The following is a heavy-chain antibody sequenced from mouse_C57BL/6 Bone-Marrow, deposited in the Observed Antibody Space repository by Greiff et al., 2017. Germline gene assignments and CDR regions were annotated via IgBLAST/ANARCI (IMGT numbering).Heavy chain of an antibody. J-gene: IGHJ1*03. V-gene: IGHV5-6*01. CDR2: ISSGGSYT. Sequence: EVQRVESGGDLVKPGGSLKLSCAASGFTFSSYGMSWVRQTPDKRLEWVATISSGGSYTYYPDSVKGRFTISRDNAKNTLYLQMSSLKSEDTAMYYCARPGTRWYFDVWGTGTTVTVSS. CDR1: GFTFSSYG. D-gene: IGHD4-1*01. CDR3: ARPGTRWYFDV.